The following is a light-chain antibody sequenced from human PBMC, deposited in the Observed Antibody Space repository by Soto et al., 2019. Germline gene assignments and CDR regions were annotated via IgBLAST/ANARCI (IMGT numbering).Light chain of an antibody. J-gene: IGKJ4*01. CDR1: HSVSIN. CDR3: QQYDSWPSVT. Sequence: EIVLTQSPATLSLSPVETATLSFICIHSVSINLAWYQQKPGQAPSRLIYGASTRATDIPPRFSGSGSGTEFTLTISSLQSDDFAIYYCQQYDSWPSVTFGGGTKV. CDR2: GAS. V-gene: IGKV3-15*01.